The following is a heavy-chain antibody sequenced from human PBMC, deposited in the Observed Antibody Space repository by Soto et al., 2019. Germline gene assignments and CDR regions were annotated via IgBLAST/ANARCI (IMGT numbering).Heavy chain of an antibody. CDR2: INHSGST. D-gene: IGHD3-10*01. J-gene: IGHJ3*02. CDR1: GGSFSGYY. CDR3: ATSSWGVSAFDI. Sequence: SETLSLTCAVYGGSFSGYYWSWIRQPPGKRLEWIGEINHSGSTNYNPSLKSRVTISVDTSKNQFSLKLSSVTAADTAVYYCATSSWGVSAFDIWGQGTMVTVSS. V-gene: IGHV4-34*01.